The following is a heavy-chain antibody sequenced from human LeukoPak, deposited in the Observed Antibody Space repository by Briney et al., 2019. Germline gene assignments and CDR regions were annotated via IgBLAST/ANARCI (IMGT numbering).Heavy chain of an antibody. J-gene: IGHJ3*02. V-gene: IGHV1-8*01. CDR2: MNPNSGNT. CDR3: ARVISRIVVVITGESDAFDI. Sequence: ASVKVSCKASGYTFTSYDISWVRQATGQGLEWMGWMNPNSGNTGYAQKFQGRVTMTRNTSISTAYMELSGLRSEDTAVYYCARVISRIVVVITGESDAFDIWGQGTMVTVSS. CDR1: GYTFTSYD. D-gene: IGHD3-22*01.